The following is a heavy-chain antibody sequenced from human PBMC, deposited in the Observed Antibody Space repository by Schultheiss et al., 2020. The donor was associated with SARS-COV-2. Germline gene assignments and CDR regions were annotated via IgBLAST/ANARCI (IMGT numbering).Heavy chain of an antibody. Sequence: SVKVSCKASGGTFSSYAISWVRQAPGQGLEWMGGIIPIFGTANYAQKFQGRVTITADESTSTAYMELRSLRSDDTAVYYCRLADAFDIWGQGTMVTVSS. V-gene: IGHV1-69*13. J-gene: IGHJ3*02. CDR3: RLADAFDI. CDR2: IIPIFGTA. CDR1: GGTFSSYA.